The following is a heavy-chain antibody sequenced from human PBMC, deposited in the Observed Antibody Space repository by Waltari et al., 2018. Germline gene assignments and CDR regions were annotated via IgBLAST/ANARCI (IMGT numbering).Heavy chain of an antibody. Sequence: QVQLVQSGAEVKKPGSSVKVSCKASGGTFSSYAISWVRQAPGQGLEWMGRVIPIFGTANYAQKCQGRDTIAADTSTSTAYMDLSSLRSEDTAVYYCACVVVAATDPTNYYYYGMDVWGQGTTVTVSS. J-gene: IGHJ6*02. V-gene: IGHV1-69*14. D-gene: IGHD2-15*01. CDR2: VIPIFGTA. CDR3: ACVVVAATDPTNYYYYGMDV. CDR1: GGTFSSYA.